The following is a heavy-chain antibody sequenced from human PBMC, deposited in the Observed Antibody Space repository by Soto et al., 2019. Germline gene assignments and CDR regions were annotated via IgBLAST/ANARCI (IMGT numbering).Heavy chain of an antibody. CDR3: ARDYYKYYDSSGYYRSPAY. CDR1: GFTFSSYA. V-gene: IGHV3-30-3*01. CDR2: ISYDGSDK. D-gene: IGHD3-22*01. J-gene: IGHJ4*02. Sequence: GGSLIISCGASGFTFSSYAMHWVRQAPDKGLEWVALISYDGSDKDYADSVKGRFTISRDNSRNTLFLQMNSLRAEDTAVYYCARDYYKYYDSSGYYRSPAYWGQGTLVTGSA.